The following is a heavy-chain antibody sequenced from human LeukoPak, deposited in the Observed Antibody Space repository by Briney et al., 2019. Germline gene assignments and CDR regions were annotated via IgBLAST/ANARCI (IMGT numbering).Heavy chain of an antibody. D-gene: IGHD6-13*01. J-gene: IGHJ4*02. CDR3: ARGSNGYSSSWYSDY. CDR1: GYTFTSYG. CDR2: MNPNSGNT. V-gene: IGHV1-8*02. Sequence: ASVKVSCKASGYTFTSYGIYWVRQAPGQGLEWMGWMNPNSGNTGYAQKFQGRVTMTRNTSISTAYMELSSLRSEDTAVYYCARGSNGYSSSWYSDYWGQGTLVTVSS.